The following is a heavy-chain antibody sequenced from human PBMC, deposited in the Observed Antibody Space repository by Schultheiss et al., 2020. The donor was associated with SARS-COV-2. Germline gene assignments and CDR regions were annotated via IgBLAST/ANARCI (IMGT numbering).Heavy chain of an antibody. CDR2: ILHSGST. Sequence: SETLSLTCAVYGGSLSNYYWHWIRQPPGKGLEWIGEILHSGSTNYNPSLKSRVTISVDTSKNQFSLKLSSVTAADTAVYYCARVRLARMATRPSLLSGWFDPWGQGTLVTVSS. J-gene: IGHJ5*02. CDR1: GGSLSNYY. D-gene: IGHD5-24*01. V-gene: IGHV4-34*12. CDR3: ARVRLARMATRPSLLSGWFDP.